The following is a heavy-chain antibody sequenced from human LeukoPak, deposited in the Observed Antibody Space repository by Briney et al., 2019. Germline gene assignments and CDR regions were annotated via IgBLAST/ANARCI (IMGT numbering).Heavy chain of an antibody. V-gene: IGHV1-46*01. J-gene: IGHJ6*03. CDR1: GYTFTSYY. D-gene: IGHD2-2*01. Sequence: ASVKVSCKASGYTFTSYYMHWVRQAPGQGLEWMGIINPSGGSTSYAQKFQGRVTMTRDMSTSTVYMELSSLRSEDTAVYYCARDLSSTSSYSSDYYYYYMDVWGKGTTVTVSS. CDR3: ARDLSSTSSYSSDYYYYYMDV. CDR2: INPSGGST.